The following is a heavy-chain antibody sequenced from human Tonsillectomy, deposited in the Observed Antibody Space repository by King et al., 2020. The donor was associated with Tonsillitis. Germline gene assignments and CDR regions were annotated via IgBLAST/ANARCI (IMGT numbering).Heavy chain of an antibody. CDR3: ARELGWFVKSTASDPPGY. D-gene: IGHD3-10*01. CDR2: ISAYNGNT. J-gene: IGHJ4*02. Sequence: QLVQSGAEVKKPGASVKVSCKASGYTFTSYGISWVRQAPGQGLEWMGWISAYNGNTNYAQKLQCRVTMTTDTATSTAYMELRSLRSDDTAVYYCARELGWFVKSTASDPPGYWRQGTLVTVSS. V-gene: IGHV1-18*01. CDR1: GYTFTSYG.